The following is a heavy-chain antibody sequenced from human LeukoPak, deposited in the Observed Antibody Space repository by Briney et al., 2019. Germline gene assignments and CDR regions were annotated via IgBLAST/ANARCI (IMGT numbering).Heavy chain of an antibody. CDR3: ARDTL. CDR1: GGSISSGGYS. J-gene: IGHJ4*02. Sequence: SETLSLTCAVSGGSISSGGYSWSWIRQPPGKGLEWIGYIYHSGSTYYNPSHKSRVTISVDRSKNQFSLKLSSVTAADTAVYYCARDTLWGQGTLVTVSS. CDR2: IYHSGST. V-gene: IGHV4-30-2*01.